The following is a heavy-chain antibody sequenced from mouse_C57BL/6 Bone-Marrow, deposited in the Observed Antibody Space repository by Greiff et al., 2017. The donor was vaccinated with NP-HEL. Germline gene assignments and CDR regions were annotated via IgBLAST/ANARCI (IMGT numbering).Heavy chain of an antibody. Sequence: QVQLQQPGAELVKPGASVKMSCKASGYTFTSYWITWVKQRPGQGLEWIGEIYPGSGSTNYNEKFKSKATLTVDTSSSTAYMQLSSLTSEDSAVYYCARECYDDGRGFAYWGQGTLVTVSA. J-gene: IGHJ3*01. CDR1: GYTFTSYW. CDR3: ARECYDDGRGFAY. V-gene: IGHV1-55*01. CDR2: IYPGSGST. D-gene: IGHD2-12*01.